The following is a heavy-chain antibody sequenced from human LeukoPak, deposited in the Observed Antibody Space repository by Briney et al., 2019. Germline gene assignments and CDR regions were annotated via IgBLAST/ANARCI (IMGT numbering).Heavy chain of an antibody. D-gene: IGHD6-6*01. CDR3: AAEGRIAAHTLVDY. CDR2: IVVGSGNT. V-gene: IGHV1-58*01. J-gene: IGHJ4*02. Sequence: SVKVSCKASGFTFTSSAVQWVRQARGQRLEWIGLIVVGSGNTNYAQKFQERVTITRDMSTSTAYMELSSLRSEDTAVYYCAAEGRIAAHTLVDYWGQGTLVTVSS. CDR1: GFTFTSSA.